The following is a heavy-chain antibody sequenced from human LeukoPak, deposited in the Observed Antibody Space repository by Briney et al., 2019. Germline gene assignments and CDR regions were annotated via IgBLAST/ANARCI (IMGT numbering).Heavy chain of an antibody. V-gene: IGHV1-69*13. Sequence: GASVKVSCKASGGTFISYAISWVRQAPGQGLEWMGGIIPIFGTANYAQKFQGRVTITADESTSTAYMELSSLRSEDTAVYYCARGSYDILTGNRPYGMDVWGQGTTVTVSS. CDR3: ARGSYDILTGNRPYGMDV. CDR2: IIPIFGTA. J-gene: IGHJ6*02. D-gene: IGHD3-9*01. CDR1: GGTFISYA.